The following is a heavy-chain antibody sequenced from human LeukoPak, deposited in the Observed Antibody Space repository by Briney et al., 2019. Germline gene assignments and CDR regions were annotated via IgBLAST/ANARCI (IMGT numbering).Heavy chain of an antibody. CDR3: ALQGQSNSHLDF. CDR2: IYTSGST. J-gene: IGHJ4*02. D-gene: IGHD4-23*01. Sequence: PSPTPSPTRTVVAASISSSECGSIRQPAGKGLEWIGRIYTSGSTNYDPSLESRVTMSVDTSKNQFSLKLSSVTAADTAVYFCALQGQSNSHLDFWGQGTLVTVSS. V-gene: IGHV4-4*07. CDR1: AASISSSE.